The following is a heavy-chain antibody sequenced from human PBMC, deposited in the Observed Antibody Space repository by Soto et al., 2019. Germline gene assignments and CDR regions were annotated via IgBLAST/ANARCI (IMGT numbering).Heavy chain of an antibody. CDR3: ARGGRGFDP. D-gene: IGHD3-10*01. CDR2: IYYSGST. Sequence: SETLSLTCSVSGGFISSYYWSWIRQPPGKGLEWIGYIYYSGSTNYNPSLKSRVTISVDTSKNQFSLKLSSVTAADTAVYYCARGGRGFDPWGLGTLVTVSS. V-gene: IGHV4-59*01. J-gene: IGHJ5*02. CDR1: GGFISSYY.